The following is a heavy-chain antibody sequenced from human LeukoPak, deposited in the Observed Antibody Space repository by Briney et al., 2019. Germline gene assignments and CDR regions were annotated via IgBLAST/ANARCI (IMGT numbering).Heavy chain of an antibody. CDR2: IKQDGSVI. D-gene: IGHD5-24*01. Sequence: GGSLRLSCAPSRYCFGTHWMSWFRQALGKGLEWVSLIKQDGSVINYVDSVKGRFTISRDNAKNSLSLQMNSLRVDDTAVYYCAGDEGWTFDIWGQGTKVTVSS. CDR1: RYCFGTHW. J-gene: IGHJ3*02. V-gene: IGHV3-7*01. CDR3: AGDEGWTFDI.